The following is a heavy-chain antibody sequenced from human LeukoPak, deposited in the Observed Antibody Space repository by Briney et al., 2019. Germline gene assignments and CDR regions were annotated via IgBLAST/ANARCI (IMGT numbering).Heavy chain of an antibody. V-gene: IGHV3-33*06. CDR1: GFTFSSYG. CDR3: AKDGGQLKGAFDI. Sequence: PGGSLRLSCAASGFTFSSYGMHWVRQAPGKGLEWVAVIWYDGSNKYYADSVKGRFTISRDNSKNTLYLQMNSLRAEDTAVYYCAKDGGQLKGAFDIWGQGTMVTVPS. D-gene: IGHD2-15*01. J-gene: IGHJ3*02. CDR2: IWYDGSNK.